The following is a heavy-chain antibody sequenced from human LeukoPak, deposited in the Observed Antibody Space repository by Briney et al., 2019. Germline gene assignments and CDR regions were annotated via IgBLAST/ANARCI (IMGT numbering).Heavy chain of an antibody. CDR2: ISGSGGST. J-gene: IGHJ4*02. D-gene: IGHD4-17*01. CDR3: ATDRYYGPIDY. V-gene: IGHV3-23*01. Sequence: GGSLRLSCAASGFTFSSYAMSWVRQAPGKGLEWVSAISGSGGSTYYADSVKGRFTISRDNSKSTLYLQMNNLRAEDTAVYYCATDRYYGPIDYWGQGTLVTVSS. CDR1: GFTFSSYA.